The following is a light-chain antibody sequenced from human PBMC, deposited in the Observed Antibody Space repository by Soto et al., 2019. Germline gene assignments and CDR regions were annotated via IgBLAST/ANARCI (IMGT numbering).Light chain of an antibody. CDR3: SSYTSSSTS. J-gene: IGLJ2*01. V-gene: IGLV2-14*01. CDR1: SSDVGGYNY. Sequence: QSALTQPASVSGSPGRSITMSCTGTSSDVGGYNYVSWYQQHPGKAPKLMIYDVSNRPSGVSNRFSGSKSGNTASLTISGLQAEDEADYYCSSYTSSSTSFGGGTKLTVL. CDR2: DVS.